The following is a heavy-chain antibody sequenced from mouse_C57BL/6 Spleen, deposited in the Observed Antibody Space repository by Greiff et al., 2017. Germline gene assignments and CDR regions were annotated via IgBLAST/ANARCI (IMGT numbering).Heavy chain of an antibody. J-gene: IGHJ2*01. CDR3: ASDSSGYVGY. D-gene: IGHD3-2*02. CDR1: GYAFSSSW. V-gene: IGHV1-82*01. CDR2: IYPGDGDT. Sequence: VHLVESGPELVKPGASVKISCKASGYAFSSSWMNWVKQRPGKGLEWIGRIYPGDGDTNYNGKFKGKATLTADKSSSTAYMQLSSLTSEDSAVYFCASDSSGYVGYWGQGTTLTVSS.